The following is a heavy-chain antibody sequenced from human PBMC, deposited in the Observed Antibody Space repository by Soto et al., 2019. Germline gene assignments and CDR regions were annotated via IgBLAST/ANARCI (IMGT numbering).Heavy chain of an antibody. J-gene: IGHJ5*02. CDR2: INAANGDT. Sequence: RASVKVSCKASGYTFTSYGIRWVRQAPGQRLEWMGWINAANGDTKYSPKFQGRVTITRDTSASTAYMELSSLRSEDTAVYYCVRRHVSATGIDWFDPWGQGTLVTVSS. CDR1: GYTFTSYG. V-gene: IGHV1-3*01. D-gene: IGHD6-13*01. CDR3: VRRHVSATGIDWFDP.